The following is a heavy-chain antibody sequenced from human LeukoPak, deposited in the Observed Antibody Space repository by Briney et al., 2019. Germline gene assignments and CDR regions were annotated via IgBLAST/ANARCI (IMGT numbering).Heavy chain of an antibody. D-gene: IGHD3-16*01. V-gene: IGHV3-66*01. CDR2: LYSGGST. J-gene: IGHJ4*02. CDR1: GFTVSSRY. CDR3: ARGGGTYRELDY. Sequence: TGGSLRLSCAASGFTVSSRYMSWVRQAPGKGLEWVSVLYSGGSTYYADSVKGRFTISRDKSKSTVSLQMSSLRAEDTAVYYCARGGGTYRELDYWGQGTLVTVSA.